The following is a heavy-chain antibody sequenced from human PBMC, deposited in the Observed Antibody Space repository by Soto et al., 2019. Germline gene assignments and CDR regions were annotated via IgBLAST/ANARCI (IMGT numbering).Heavy chain of an antibody. CDR3: ARDLKRYYDRTPPAGMDV. D-gene: IGHD3-22*01. Sequence: QVQLQESGPGLVKPSQTLSLTCTVSGGSISSGGYYWIWIRQHPGKGLEWIGYIYYSGSTYYNPSLKSRVTISVETSKNQFSLKLSSVTAADTAVYYCARDLKRYYDRTPPAGMDVWGQGTTVTVSS. CDR1: GGSISSGGYY. V-gene: IGHV4-31*03. J-gene: IGHJ6*02. CDR2: IYYSGST.